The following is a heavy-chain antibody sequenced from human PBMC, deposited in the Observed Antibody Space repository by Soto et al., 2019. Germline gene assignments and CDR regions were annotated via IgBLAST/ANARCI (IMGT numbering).Heavy chain of an antibody. J-gene: IGHJ5*02. CDR3: ARYSSITMVRGEKMYNWFDP. Sequence: SVKVSCKASGGTFSSYAISWVRQAPGQGLEWMGGIIPIFGTANYAQKFQGRVTITADESTSTAYMELSSLRSEDTAVYYCARYSSITMVRGEKMYNWFDPWGQGTLVTVSS. CDR1: GGTFSSYA. CDR2: IIPIFGTA. V-gene: IGHV1-69*13. D-gene: IGHD3-10*01.